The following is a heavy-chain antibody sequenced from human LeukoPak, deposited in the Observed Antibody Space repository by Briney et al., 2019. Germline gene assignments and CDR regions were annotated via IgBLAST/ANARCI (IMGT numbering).Heavy chain of an antibody. CDR3: ARTEVSDFWSGPTPYYYYYMDV. Sequence: ASVKVSCKASGYIFTSYYMHWVRQAPGQGLEWMGIINPSGGSTSYAQKFQGRVTMTRDTSTSTVYMELSSLRSEDTAVYYCARTEVSDFWSGPTPYYYYYMDVWGKGTTVTVSS. D-gene: IGHD3-3*01. CDR2: INPSGGST. V-gene: IGHV1-46*01. J-gene: IGHJ6*03. CDR1: GYIFTSYY.